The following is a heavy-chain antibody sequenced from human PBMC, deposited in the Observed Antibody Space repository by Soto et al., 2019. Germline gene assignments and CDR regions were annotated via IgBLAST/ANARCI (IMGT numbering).Heavy chain of an antibody. CDR1: GGSISSYY. J-gene: IGHJ4*02. V-gene: IGHV4-59*01. Sequence: SETLSLTCTVSGGSISSYYWSWIRQPPGKGLEWIGYIYYSGSTNYNPSLKSRVTISVDTSKNQFSLKLSSVTAADTAVYYCAMRRDGYKGYYFDYWGQGTLVTVSS. CDR2: IYYSGST. CDR3: AMRRDGYKGYYFDY. D-gene: IGHD5-12*01.